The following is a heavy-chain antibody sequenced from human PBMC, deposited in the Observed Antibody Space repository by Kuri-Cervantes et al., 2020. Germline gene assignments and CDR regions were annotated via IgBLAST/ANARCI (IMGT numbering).Heavy chain of an antibody. Sequence: SVKVSCKASGFTFTSSAVQWVRQARGQRLEWIGWIVVGSGNTNYAQKFQERVTITRDMSTSTAYMELSSLRSEDTAVYYCARPYYDSSGYYVFDPWGQGTLVTVSS. J-gene: IGHJ5*02. CDR3: ARPYYDSSGYYVFDP. CDR1: GFTFTSSA. D-gene: IGHD3-22*01. V-gene: IGHV1-58*01. CDR2: IVVGSGNT.